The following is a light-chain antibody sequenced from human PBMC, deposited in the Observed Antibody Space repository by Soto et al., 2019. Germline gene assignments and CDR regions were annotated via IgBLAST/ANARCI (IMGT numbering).Light chain of an antibody. Sequence: DIQMTQSPSTLSASVGDRVTITCRASQSISSWLAWYQQNPGKAPKLLIYDASSLESGVPSRFSGSGSGTDFTLTISRREPEDFAVYYCQQYGSLTWTFGQGTKVDIK. CDR2: DAS. CDR1: QSISSW. V-gene: IGKV1-5*01. CDR3: QQYGSLTWT. J-gene: IGKJ1*01.